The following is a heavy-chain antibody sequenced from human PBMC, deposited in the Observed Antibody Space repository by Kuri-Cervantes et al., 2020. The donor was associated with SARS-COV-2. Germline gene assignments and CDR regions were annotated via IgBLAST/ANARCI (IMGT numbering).Heavy chain of an antibody. V-gene: IGHV1-2*02. CDR3: AREAPGGPMGGFHDAFDI. CDR2: INPNSGGT. CDR1: GYTFTGYY. D-gene: IGHD3-10*01. J-gene: IGHJ3*02. Sequence: ASVKVSCKASGYTFTGYYMHWVRQAPGQGLEWMGWINPNSGGTNYAQKFQGRVTMTRDTSISTAYMELSRLRSDDTAVYYCAREAPGGPMGGFHDAFDIWDQGTMVTVSS.